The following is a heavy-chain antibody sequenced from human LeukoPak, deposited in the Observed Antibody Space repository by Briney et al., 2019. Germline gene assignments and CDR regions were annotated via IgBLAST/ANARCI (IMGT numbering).Heavy chain of an antibody. CDR2: ISAYNGNT. CDR3: ARPNPEYYYDSSGYYFDY. Sequence: GASVKVSCKASGYTFTSYGISWVRQAPGQGLEWMGWISAYNGNTNYAQKLQGRVTMTTDTSTSTAYMELRSLRSDDTAVYYCARPNPEYYYDSSGYYFDYWGQGTLVTVSS. J-gene: IGHJ4*02. D-gene: IGHD3-22*01. V-gene: IGHV1-18*01. CDR1: GYTFTSYG.